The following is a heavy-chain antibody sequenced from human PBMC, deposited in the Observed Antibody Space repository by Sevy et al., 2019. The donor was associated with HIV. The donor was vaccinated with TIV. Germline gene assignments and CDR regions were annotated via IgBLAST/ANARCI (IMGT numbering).Heavy chain of an antibody. D-gene: IGHD1-26*01. Sequence: GGSLRLSCAASGFTFSAYWMNWVRQAPGKGLEWVANIKGDGSDKHYVDSVEGRFTISRDNAKNSLYLQMNSLRVEDTAVYDCAQETTGRCDSWGQGTLVTVSS. V-gene: IGHV3-7*01. CDR2: IKGDGSDK. CDR1: GFTFSAYW. J-gene: IGHJ4*02. CDR3: AQETTGRCDS.